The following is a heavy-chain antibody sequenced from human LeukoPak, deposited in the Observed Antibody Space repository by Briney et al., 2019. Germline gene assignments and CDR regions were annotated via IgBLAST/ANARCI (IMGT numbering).Heavy chain of an antibody. Sequence: SETLSLTCTVSGDSISDSCWSWIRQPAGKGLEWIGRIYASGNTNYNPSLKSRVTMSVDTSNNQFSLTLSSVTAADTAVYHCARDIRSHDGPGGYYYYYMDVWGKGTTVTVSS. V-gene: IGHV4-4*07. D-gene: IGHD5-24*01. J-gene: IGHJ6*03. CDR3: ARDIRSHDGPGGYYYYYMDV. CDR2: IYASGNT. CDR1: GDSISDSC.